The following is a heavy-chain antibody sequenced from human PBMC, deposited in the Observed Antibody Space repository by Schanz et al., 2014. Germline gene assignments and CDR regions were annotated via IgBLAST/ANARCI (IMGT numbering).Heavy chain of an antibody. J-gene: IGHJ4*01. V-gene: IGHV3-23*01. CDR1: GFAFSSFA. CDR2: INGDGSRT. D-gene: IGHD6-25*01. Sequence: EVQLMEHGGGLVKPGGSLRLSCVASGFAFSSFAMTWVRQAPGRGLEWVSRINGDGSRTAYADSVKGRFTISRDNAKNALYLQMNSLRGEDTFIYRRAKSQGGSFVSWGRGTLVSVSS. CDR3: AKSQGGSFVS.